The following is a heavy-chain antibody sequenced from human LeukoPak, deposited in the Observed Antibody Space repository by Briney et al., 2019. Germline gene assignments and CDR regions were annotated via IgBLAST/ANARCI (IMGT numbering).Heavy chain of an antibody. D-gene: IGHD2-15*01. CDR3: ARDPPYCSGGSCYVYDY. V-gene: IGHV3-74*01. CDR2: ISTDGTNT. J-gene: IGHJ4*02. CDR1: GFTFSSYW. Sequence: PGGSLRLSCAGSGFTFSSYWMHWVRQVPGKGLVWVSAISTDGTNTRYAESVKGRFTISRDNAKNTLYLQMDNLRVEDTALYYCARDPPYCSGGSCYVYDYWGQGTLVTVSS.